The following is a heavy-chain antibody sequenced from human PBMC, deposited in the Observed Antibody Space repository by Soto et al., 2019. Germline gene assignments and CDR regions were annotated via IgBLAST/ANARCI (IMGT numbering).Heavy chain of an antibody. CDR1: GFSLTTSGVG. D-gene: IGHD2-15*01. J-gene: IGHJ5*01. CDR2: IYWDDDK. Sequence: QITLKESGPTLLKPTQTLTLTCTFSGFSLTTSGVGVGWIRQPPGKALEWLALIYWDDDKRYSPSLHSRLTITKDTSKNQVVLTMTNMGPVDTATYYCAPTFPRHTAGSSGGSSPPAFDSWGQGTLVTVSS. CDR3: APTFPRHTAGSSGGSSPPAFDS. V-gene: IGHV2-5*02.